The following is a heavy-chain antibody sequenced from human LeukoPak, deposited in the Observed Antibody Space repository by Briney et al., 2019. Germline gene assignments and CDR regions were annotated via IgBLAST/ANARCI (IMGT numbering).Heavy chain of an antibody. CDR1: GGSISTYA. V-gene: IGHV4-59*08. CDR2: IYNSDLA. J-gene: IGHJ4*02. CDR3: ARHGGQYDFDY. Sequence: PSETLSLTCTVSGGSISTYAWSWIRQPPGKGLEWIGFIYNSDLANYNPSLKRRVPISVDASRNQFYLNLQPVTAADADIYYCARHGGQYDFDYWGQGTLVTVSS. D-gene: IGHD3-16*01.